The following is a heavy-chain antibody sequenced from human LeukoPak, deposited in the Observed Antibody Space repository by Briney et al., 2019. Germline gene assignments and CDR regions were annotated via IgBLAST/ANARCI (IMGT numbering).Heavy chain of an antibody. CDR3: ARDRGGILDF. J-gene: IGHJ4*02. CDR1: GFTFSSYW. Sequence: GGSLRLSCAASGFTFSSYWMAWVRQAPGEGLEWVANIKQDGSAKNYVGSVRGRFTFSRDNAKTSLELQMNSLRVEDTAVYYCARDRGGILDFWGQGTLVTVSS. V-gene: IGHV3-7*04. D-gene: IGHD3-10*01. CDR2: IKQDGSAK.